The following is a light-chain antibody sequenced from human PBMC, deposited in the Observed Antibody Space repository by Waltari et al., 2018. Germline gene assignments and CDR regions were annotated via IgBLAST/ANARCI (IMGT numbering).Light chain of an antibody. Sequence: EIVMTQSPATLSVSPGQRATLSCRASQRISSNLAWYQQKPGQAPRLLIYGASTRAPGIPFRFSGSGSGTDFTRTISSLQSEDFAVYYCQQYNNWPFTFGQGTKLEIK. V-gene: IGKV3-15*01. CDR1: QRISSN. CDR3: QQYNNWPFT. J-gene: IGKJ2*01. CDR2: GAS.